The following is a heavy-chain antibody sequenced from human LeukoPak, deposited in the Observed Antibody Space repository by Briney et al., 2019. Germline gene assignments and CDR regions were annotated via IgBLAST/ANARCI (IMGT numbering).Heavy chain of an antibody. V-gene: IGHV4-38-2*02. Sequence: SETLSLTCTVSGYSISSDYYWGWIRQPPGKGLEWIGSIHHSGRTYYNPSLKSRVTISVDTSKNQFSLKLSSVTAADTAVYYCAKIKGLRWVFDYWGQGTLVTVSS. CDR2: IHHSGRT. CDR3: AKIKGLRWVFDY. D-gene: IGHD4-23*01. J-gene: IGHJ4*02. CDR1: GYSISSDYY.